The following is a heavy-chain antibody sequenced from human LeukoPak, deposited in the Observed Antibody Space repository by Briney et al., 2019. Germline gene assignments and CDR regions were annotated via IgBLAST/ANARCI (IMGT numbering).Heavy chain of an antibody. Sequence: SETLSLTCTVSGGSVSTTSYFWAWIRQPPGKGLEWIGNIYHNGITYYNVSLKSRLTMSVDPSKNQFSMQLSSVTAADTAVYFCARHGLIRNAFDIWGQGTMVTVSS. D-gene: IGHD3-22*01. CDR3: ARHGLIRNAFDI. V-gene: IGHV4-39*01. CDR2: IYHNGIT. CDR1: GGSVSTTSYF. J-gene: IGHJ3*02.